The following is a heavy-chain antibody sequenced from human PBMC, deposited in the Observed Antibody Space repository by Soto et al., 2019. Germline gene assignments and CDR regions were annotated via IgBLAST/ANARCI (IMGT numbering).Heavy chain of an antibody. J-gene: IGHJ4*02. CDR1: GGSISSYY. D-gene: IGHD6-6*01. CDR3: ARGLYSSSDFDY. V-gene: IGHV4-59*01. Sequence: SETLSLTCTVSGGSISSYYWSWIRQPPGKGLEWIGYIYYSGSTNYNPSLKSRVTISVDTSKNQFSLKLSSVTAADTAVYYCARGLYSSSDFDYLGQGTLVTVSS. CDR2: IYYSGST.